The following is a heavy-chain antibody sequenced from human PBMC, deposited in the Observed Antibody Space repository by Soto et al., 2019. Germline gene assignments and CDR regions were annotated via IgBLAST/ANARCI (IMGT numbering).Heavy chain of an antibody. D-gene: IGHD5-12*01. V-gene: IGHV4-61*01. CDR1: GGSVSSGSYY. CDR2: IYYSGST. CDR3: ARGGGYGRRDAFDI. Sequence: PSETLSLTCTVSGGSVSSGSYYWSWIRQPPGKGLEWIGYIYYSGSTNYNPSLKSRVTISVDTSKNQFSLKLSSVTAADTAVYYCARGGGYGRRDAFDIWGQRTMVTVSS. J-gene: IGHJ3*02.